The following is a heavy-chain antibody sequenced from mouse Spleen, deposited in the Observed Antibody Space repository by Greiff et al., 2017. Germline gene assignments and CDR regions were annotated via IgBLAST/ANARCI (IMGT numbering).Heavy chain of an antibody. J-gene: IGHJ2*01. V-gene: IGHV1-64*01. CDR1: GYTFTSYW. D-gene: IGHD2-14*01. CDR2: IHPNSGST. CDR3: ARGGDYRYFDY. Sequence: QVHVKQPGAELVKPGASVKLSCKASGYTFTSYWMHWVKQRPGQGLEWIGMIHPNSGSTNYNEKFKSKATLTVDKSSSTAYMQLSSLTSEDSAVYYCARGGDYRYFDYWGQGTTLTVSS.